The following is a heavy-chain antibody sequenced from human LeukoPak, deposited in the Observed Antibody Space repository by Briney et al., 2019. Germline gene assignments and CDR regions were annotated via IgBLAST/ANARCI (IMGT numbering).Heavy chain of an antibody. D-gene: IGHD4-17*01. Sequence: PSETLSLTSAVSGGSISSSNWWSWVRQPPGKGLEWIGEIYHSGSTNYNPSLKSRVTISVDKSKNQFSLKLSSVTAADTAVYYCARDSRGYGDYYFDYWGQGTLVTVSS. J-gene: IGHJ4*02. CDR2: IYHSGST. CDR1: GGSISSSNW. CDR3: ARDSRGYGDYYFDY. V-gene: IGHV4-4*02.